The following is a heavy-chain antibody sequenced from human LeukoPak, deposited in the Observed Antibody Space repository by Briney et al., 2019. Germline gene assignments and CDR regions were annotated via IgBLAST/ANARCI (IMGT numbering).Heavy chain of an antibody. J-gene: IGHJ4*02. V-gene: IGHV4-34*01. CDR3: ARGRFWSGYYATPLDY. CDR1: GGSFSSYY. D-gene: IGHD3-3*01. Sequence: PSESLSLTCAVYGGSFSSYYCSWMRQPPGKGLEWIGEINHSGSTNYNPSLKSRVTISVDTSKNQFSLKLSSVTAADTAVYYCARGRFWSGYYATPLDYWGQGTLVTVSS. CDR2: INHSGST.